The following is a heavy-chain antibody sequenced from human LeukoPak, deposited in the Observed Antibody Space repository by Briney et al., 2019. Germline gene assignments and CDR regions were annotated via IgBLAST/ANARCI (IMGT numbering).Heavy chain of an antibody. CDR1: GFTVSSNY. J-gene: IGHJ6*02. CDR2: IFSGGAT. D-gene: IGHD1-1*01. CDR3: AREGTYYDMDV. V-gene: IGHV3-53*01. Sequence: PGGSLRLSCAASGFTVSSNYMSWVRQAPGKGLEWVSVIFSGGATYYADSVKGRFTISRDNSKNTLYLQMHSLRAEDTAVYYFAREGTYYDMDVWGQGTTVTASS.